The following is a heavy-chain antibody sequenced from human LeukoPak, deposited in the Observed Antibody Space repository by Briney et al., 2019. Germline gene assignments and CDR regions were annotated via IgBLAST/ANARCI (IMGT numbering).Heavy chain of an antibody. V-gene: IGHV3-23*01. CDR3: AKDQRGWLHEWMEAFDI. CDR1: GFTFSNCA. Sequence: GGSLRLSCAASGFTFSNCAMSWVRQAPGKGLEWVSAISGSGGSTYYADSVKGRFTISRDNSKNKLYLQMNSLRAEDTAVYYCAKDQRGWLHEWMEAFDIWGQGTMVTVSS. D-gene: IGHD5-24*01. J-gene: IGHJ3*02. CDR2: ISGSGGST.